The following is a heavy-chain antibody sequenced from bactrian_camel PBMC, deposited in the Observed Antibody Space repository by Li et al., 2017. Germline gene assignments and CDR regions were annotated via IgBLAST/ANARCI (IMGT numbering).Heavy chain of an antibody. D-gene: IGHD3*01. CDR2: MYTDGGRT. CDR1: AYILEQCG. Sequence: HVQLVESGGGSVQAGGSLKLTCAGSAYILEQCGMGWFRQAPGKEREAVAAMYTDGGRTYYTGSVKGRFTISHDNAKNTVYLQMNTLKPEDTAMYYCAVVTGCSLTPWLRDPGNKSGPMNWGQGTQVTVS. V-gene: IGHV3S54*01. CDR3: AVVTGCSLTPWLRDPGNKSGPMN. J-gene: IGHJ4*01.